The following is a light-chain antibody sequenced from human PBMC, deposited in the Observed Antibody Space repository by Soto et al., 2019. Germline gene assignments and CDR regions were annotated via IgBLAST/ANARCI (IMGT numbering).Light chain of an antibody. Sequence: QSALTQPPSASGSPGQSVTISCSETNSDVGGCKFVSWYQQYPGKAPKLIIYEVSKRPSGVPDRFSGSKSGNTASLTVSGLQAQDEADYHCSSCAGSNNPYVFGTGTKVTVL. V-gene: IGLV2-8*01. J-gene: IGLJ1*01. CDR2: EVS. CDR1: NSDVGGCKF. CDR3: SSCAGSNNPYV.